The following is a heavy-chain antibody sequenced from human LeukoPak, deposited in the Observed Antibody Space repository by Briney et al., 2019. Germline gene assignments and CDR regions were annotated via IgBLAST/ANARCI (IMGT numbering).Heavy chain of an antibody. V-gene: IGHV3-23*01. CDR2: ISGSGGST. CDR3: AKTVAGQSGANWYFDL. J-gene: IGHJ2*01. D-gene: IGHD6-19*01. Sequence: PGGSLRLSCAASGFTFSSYAMSWVRQAPGKGLEWVSAISGSGGSTYYADSVKGRFTISRDNSKNTLYLQMSSLRAEDTAVYYCAKTVAGQSGANWYFDLWGRGTLVTVSS. CDR1: GFTFSSYA.